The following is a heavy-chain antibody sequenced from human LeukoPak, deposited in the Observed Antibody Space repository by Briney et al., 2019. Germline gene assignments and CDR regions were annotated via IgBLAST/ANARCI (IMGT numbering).Heavy chain of an antibody. CDR1: GYRFTGYY. CDR3: AREDGVVLMMYAQYYFDY. D-gene: IGHD2-8*01. J-gene: IGHJ4*02. CDR2: INPNSGDT. Sequence: GASVKVSCKASGYRFTGYYLHWVRQAPGQGLEWMGRINPNSGDTNYAQKFQGRVTMTRDTSISTAYMELRRLRSDDTAVYYCAREDGVVLMMYAQYYFDYWGQGALITVSS. V-gene: IGHV1-2*06.